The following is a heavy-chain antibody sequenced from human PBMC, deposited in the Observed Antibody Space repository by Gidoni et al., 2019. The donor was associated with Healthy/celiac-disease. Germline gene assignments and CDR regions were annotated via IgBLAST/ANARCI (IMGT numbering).Heavy chain of an antibody. CDR3: ASEGYGSGSYLAY. V-gene: IGHV4-59*01. CDR1: GGSISSYY. CDR2: IYYSGST. D-gene: IGHD3-10*01. Sequence: QVQLQESGPGLVKPSETLSLTCTVSGGSISSYYWSCIRQPPGKGLEWIGYIYYSGSTNYNPALKSRVTISVDPSKNQFALKLSSVTAADTAVYYCASEGYGSGSYLAYWGQGTLVTVSS. J-gene: IGHJ4*02.